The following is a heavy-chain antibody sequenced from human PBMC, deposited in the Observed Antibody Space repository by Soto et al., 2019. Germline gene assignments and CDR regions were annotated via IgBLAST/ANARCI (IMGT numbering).Heavy chain of an antibody. D-gene: IGHD3-10*01. CDR1: GGSISSGDYY. V-gene: IGHV4-30-4*01. Sequence: QVQLQESGPGLVKPSQTLSLTCTVSGGSISSGDYYWSWIRQPPGKGLEWIGYIYYSGSTYYNPSLKHRMTIAVDTTQNQFSLKLSSVTAADTAVYYCAGGGSGSGGNWYFDLWGRGTLVTVSS. CDR2: IYYSGST. J-gene: IGHJ2*01. CDR3: AGGGSGSGGNWYFDL.